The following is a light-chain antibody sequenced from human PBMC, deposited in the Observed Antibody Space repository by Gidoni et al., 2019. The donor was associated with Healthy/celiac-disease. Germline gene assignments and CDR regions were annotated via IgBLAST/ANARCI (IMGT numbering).Light chain of an antibody. CDR3: QQRYSTQWT. V-gene: IGKV1-39*01. CDR2: AAS. J-gene: IGKJ1*01. CDR1: QSISSY. Sequence: DIQMTKSPSALSSSVGDRVTITCRASQSISSYLNWYQQKPRKGPNPLIYAASPLQSGVPSRFSGSGSWTDFTPTISSLQPEDFSTDYCQQRYSTQWTFGQGTKVEIK.